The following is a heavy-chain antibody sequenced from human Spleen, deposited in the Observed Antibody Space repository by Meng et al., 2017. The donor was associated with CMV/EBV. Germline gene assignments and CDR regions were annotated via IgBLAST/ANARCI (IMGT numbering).Heavy chain of an antibody. J-gene: IGHJ4*02. CDR1: GIYY. D-gene: IGHD3-3*01. V-gene: IGHV4-31*02. Sequence: GIYYWSWIRQHPEKGPEWIGHIYYSGTTYFNPSLKSRVTMSVDTSKNHFSLKLRSVTAADTAIYYCARESHRDYEFWSAHSPGHLDCWGQGSLVTVSS. CDR3: ARESHRDYEFWSAHSPGHLDC. CDR2: IYYSGTT.